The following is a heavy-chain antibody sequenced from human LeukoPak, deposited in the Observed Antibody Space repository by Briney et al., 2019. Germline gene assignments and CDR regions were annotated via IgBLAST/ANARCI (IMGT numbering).Heavy chain of an antibody. V-gene: IGHV3-23*01. CDR2: ISDTDDST. D-gene: IGHD2-2*01. CDR3: AKGPIPCSSTSCPRSAFDI. Sequence: GGSLRLSCAASGCTFSSYSMNWVRQAPGKGLEWVSSISDTDDSTYDADSVKGRFSISRDNSKNTLYLQMNSLRAEDTAIYYCAKGPIPCSSTSCPRSAFDIWGQGTMVTVSS. J-gene: IGHJ3*02. CDR1: GCTFSSYS.